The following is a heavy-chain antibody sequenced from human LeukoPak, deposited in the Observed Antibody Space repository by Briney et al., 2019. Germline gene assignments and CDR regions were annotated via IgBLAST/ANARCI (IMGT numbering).Heavy chain of an antibody. Sequence: GGSLRLSCAASGFTFSSYVMTWVRQAPGKGLEWVSAISGSGSSTYYADSVKGRFTISRDNSKNTLYLQMNSLRADDTAMYYCTRGKAKGQSSSWPFDYWGQGTLVTVSS. J-gene: IGHJ4*02. CDR3: TRGKAKGQSSSWPFDY. D-gene: IGHD6-13*01. CDR1: GFTFSSYV. CDR2: ISGSGSST. V-gene: IGHV3-23*01.